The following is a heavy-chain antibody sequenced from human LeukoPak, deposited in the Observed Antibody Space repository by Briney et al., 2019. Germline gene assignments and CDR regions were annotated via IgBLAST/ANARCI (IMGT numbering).Heavy chain of an antibody. CDR2: INSDGSST. V-gene: IGHV3-74*01. J-gene: IGHJ3*02. CDR1: GFTFSSYW. Sequence: GGSLRLSCAASGFTFSSYWMHWVRQAPGKGLVWVSRINSDGSSTSYADSVKGRFAISRDNSKNTLYLQMNSLRAGDTAVYYCAKERGDYGPADDAFDIWGQGTMVTVFS. CDR3: AKERGDYGPADDAFDI. D-gene: IGHD4-17*01.